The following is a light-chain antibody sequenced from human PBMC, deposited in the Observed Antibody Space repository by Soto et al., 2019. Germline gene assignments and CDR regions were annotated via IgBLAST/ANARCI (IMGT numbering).Light chain of an antibody. CDR2: AAS. CDR1: QGISSY. J-gene: IGKJ3*01. Sequence: EIQLTQSPSFLSASVGDRVTITCRASQGISSYLAWYQQKPGKATKLLIYAASTLQSGVPSRFSGSGSGTEFTLTISSLQPEDFATYYCLQLNIASAFTFGPGTNVDIK. V-gene: IGKV1-9*01. CDR3: LQLNIASAFT.